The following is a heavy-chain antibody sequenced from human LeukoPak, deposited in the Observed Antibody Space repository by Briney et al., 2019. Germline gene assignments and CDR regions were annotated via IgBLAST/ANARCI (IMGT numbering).Heavy chain of an antibody. J-gene: IGHJ6*02. D-gene: IGHD3-3*01. CDR2: INHSGST. Sequence: SETLSLTCAVYGGSFSGYYWSWIRQPPGKGLEWIGEINHSGSTNYNPSLKSRVTMSVDTSKNQFSLKLSSVTAADTAVYYCARDQDDFWSGPDYGMDVWGQGTTVTVSS. CDR3: ARDQDDFWSGPDYGMDV. V-gene: IGHV4-34*01. CDR1: GGSFSGYY.